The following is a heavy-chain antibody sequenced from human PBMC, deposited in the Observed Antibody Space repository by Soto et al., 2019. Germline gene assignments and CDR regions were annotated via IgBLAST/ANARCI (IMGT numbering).Heavy chain of an antibody. J-gene: IGHJ3*01. CDR2: LDYSGSI. CDR3: VRLGMGFDWPRNAFDV. Sequence: SETLSLTCYVSGGSIRSITSYWAWIRQPPGKGREWIGSLDYSGSISFNPPFEARVTISRDTSKNQFSLKMTSVTAVDMAVYYCVRLGMGFDWPRNAFDVWGRGTMVT. D-gene: IGHD3-9*01. V-gene: IGHV4-39*01. CDR1: GGSIRSITSY.